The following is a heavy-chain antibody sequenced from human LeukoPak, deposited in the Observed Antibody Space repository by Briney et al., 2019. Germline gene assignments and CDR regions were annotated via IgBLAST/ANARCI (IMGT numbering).Heavy chain of an antibody. CDR1: EFSVSSNY. Sequence: PGGSLRLSCAASEFSVSSNYMNWVRQAPGNGLEWVSVIYSGGATYYADSVRGRFTISRDNSKNMVSLQMTSLGAEDTAVYYCARGRFSGPDDYWGQGTLVTVSS. CDR2: IYSGGAT. D-gene: IGHD6-19*01. CDR3: ARGRFSGPDDY. J-gene: IGHJ4*02. V-gene: IGHV3-53*01.